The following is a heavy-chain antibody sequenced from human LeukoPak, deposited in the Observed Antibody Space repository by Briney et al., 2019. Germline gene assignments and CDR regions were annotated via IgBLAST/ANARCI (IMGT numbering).Heavy chain of an antibody. V-gene: IGHV4-59*01. D-gene: IGHD1-26*01. CDR1: GGSISSYC. CDR3: ARVGYYYYYGMDV. CDR2: IYYSGST. Sequence: SETLSLTCTVSGGSISSYCWSWIRQPPGKGLEWIGYIYYSGSTNYNPSLKSRVTISVDTSKNQFSLKLSSVTAADTAVYYCARVGYYYYYGMDVWGQGTTVTVSS. J-gene: IGHJ6*02.